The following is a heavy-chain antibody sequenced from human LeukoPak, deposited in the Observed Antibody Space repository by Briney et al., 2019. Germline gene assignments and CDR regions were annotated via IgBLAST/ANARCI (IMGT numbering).Heavy chain of an antibody. J-gene: IGHJ6*02. Sequence: GGSLRLSCAASGFTFSNYAMHWVRQAPGKGLEWVAVISYDGSNKYYADSVKGRFTISRDNSKNTLYLQMNSLRAEDTAVSYCARDSGVATIFQYYYYYYGMDVWGQGTTVTVSS. CDR2: ISYDGSNK. D-gene: IGHD5-12*01. CDR1: GFTFSNYA. CDR3: ARDSGVATIFQYYYYYYGMDV. V-gene: IGHV3-30-3*01.